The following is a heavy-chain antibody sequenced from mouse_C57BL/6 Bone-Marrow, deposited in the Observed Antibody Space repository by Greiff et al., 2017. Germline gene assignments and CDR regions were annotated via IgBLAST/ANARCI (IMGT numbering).Heavy chain of an antibody. CDR2: IHPNSGST. CDR1: GYTFTSYW. J-gene: IGHJ2*01. D-gene: IGHD2-4*01. CDR3: ARRRLRLYFDY. Sequence: QVQLQQPGAELVKPGASVKLSCKASGYTFTSYWMHWVKPRPGQGLEWIGMIHPNSGSTNYNEKFKSKATLTVDKSSSTSYMQLSSLTSEDSAVYYCARRRLRLYFDYWGQGTTLTVSS. V-gene: IGHV1-64*01.